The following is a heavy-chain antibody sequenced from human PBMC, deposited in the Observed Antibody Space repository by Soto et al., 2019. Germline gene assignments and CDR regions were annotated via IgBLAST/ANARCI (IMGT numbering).Heavy chain of an antibody. J-gene: IGHJ3*02. CDR2: ISYDGSDK. CDR3: AKLYCGGDCSLDVFDS. CDR1: GFTFSSYG. D-gene: IGHD2-21*02. V-gene: IGHV3-30*18. Sequence: QVQLVESGGGVVQPGRSLRLSCAASGFTFSSYGMHWVRQAPGKGLEWVAFISYDGSDKYYADSVEGRSTISRDNSKNPLYLQLHPLSGADPAVYFCAKLYCGGDCSLDVFDSWGQGTRVTVSS.